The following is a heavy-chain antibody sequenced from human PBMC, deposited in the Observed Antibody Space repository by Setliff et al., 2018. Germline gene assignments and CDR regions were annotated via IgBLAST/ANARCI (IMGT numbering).Heavy chain of an antibody. CDR3: ARGYSGYDYLKPFDY. Sequence: SSETLSLTCTVSGASISSSSYYWGWIRQPPGKGLEWIGSIYYSGSTYYNPSLKSRVTISVDTSKNQFSLKLSSVTAADTAVYYCARGYSGYDYLKPFDYWGQGTLVTVSS. J-gene: IGHJ4*02. CDR1: GASISSSSYY. V-gene: IGHV4-39*01. D-gene: IGHD5-12*01. CDR2: IYYSGST.